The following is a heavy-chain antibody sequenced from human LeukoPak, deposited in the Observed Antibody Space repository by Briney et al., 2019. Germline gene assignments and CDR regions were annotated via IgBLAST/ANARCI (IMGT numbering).Heavy chain of an antibody. CDR2: IYYSGST. CDR3: ARHAPRRGGGILNWFDP. J-gene: IGHJ5*02. Sequence: PSETLSLTCTVSGGSISSSSYYWGWIRQPPGKGLEWIGSIYYSGSTYYNPSLKSRVTISVDMSKNQFSLKLSSVTAADTAVYYCARHAPRRGGGILNWFDPWGQGTLVTVSS. V-gene: IGHV4-39*01. D-gene: IGHD2-15*01. CDR1: GGSISSSSYY.